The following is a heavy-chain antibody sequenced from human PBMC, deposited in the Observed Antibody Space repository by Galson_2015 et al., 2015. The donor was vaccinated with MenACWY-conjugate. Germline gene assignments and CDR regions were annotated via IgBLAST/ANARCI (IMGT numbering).Heavy chain of an antibody. V-gene: IGHV3-23*01. Sequence: SLRLSCAASGFTFSSYAMSWVRQAPGKGLEWVSAMSGSGSSTHYADSMKGRFTISRDNSKNTLFLQMNSLRAEDTAVYYCAKGGWFGVGFDYWGQGTLVTVSS. CDR2: MSGSGSST. CDR3: AKGGWFGVGFDY. J-gene: IGHJ4*02. D-gene: IGHD3-10*01. CDR1: GFTFSSYA.